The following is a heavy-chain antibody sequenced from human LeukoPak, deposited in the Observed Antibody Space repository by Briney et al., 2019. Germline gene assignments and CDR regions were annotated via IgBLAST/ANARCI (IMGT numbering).Heavy chain of an antibody. CDR3: ARGGMVRDRRHFQFDH. Sequence: ASVKVSCKASGYTFTSYSMHWVRQAPGQGLEWMGIINPNGGSTIYAQKFQGRVTMTRDTSTSTVYMELTSLRSEDTAVYYCARGGMVRDRRHFQFDHWGQGTLVTVSS. V-gene: IGHV1-46*01. D-gene: IGHD3-10*01. CDR2: INPNGGST. J-gene: IGHJ4*02. CDR1: GYTFTSYS.